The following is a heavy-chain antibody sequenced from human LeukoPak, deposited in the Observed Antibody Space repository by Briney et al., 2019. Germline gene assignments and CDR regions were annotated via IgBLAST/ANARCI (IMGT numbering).Heavy chain of an antibody. CDR1: GFTFSSYS. CDR2: ISSSSSYI. D-gene: IGHD6-13*01. Sequence: GGSLRLSCAASGFTFSSYSMNWVRQAPGKGPEWVSSISSSSSYIYYADSVKGRFTISRDNAKSSLYLQMNSLRAEDTALYYCAKSFYSSSLNNWFDPWGQGTLVTVSS. J-gene: IGHJ5*02. CDR3: AKSFYSSSLNNWFDP. V-gene: IGHV3-21*04.